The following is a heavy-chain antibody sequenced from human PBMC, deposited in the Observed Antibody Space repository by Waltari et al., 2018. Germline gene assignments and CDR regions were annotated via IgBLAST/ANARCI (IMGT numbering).Heavy chain of an antibody. J-gene: IGHJ4*02. CDR3: ATLEDMAASGYNLGVFDY. D-gene: IGHD3-22*01. CDR1: GYTFTDYY. V-gene: IGHV1-69-2*01. Sequence: EVQLVQSGAEVKKPGPPVKISCKASGYTFTDYYMHWLQQAPEKGLEWMGRVDPEDGETIYAEKFQGRVTITADTSTDTAYMELSSLRSEDTAVYYCATLEDMAASGYNLGVFDYWGQGTLVTVSS. CDR2: VDPEDGET.